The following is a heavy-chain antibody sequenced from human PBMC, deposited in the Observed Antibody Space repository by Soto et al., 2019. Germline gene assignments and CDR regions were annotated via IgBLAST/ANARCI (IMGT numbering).Heavy chain of an antibody. J-gene: IGHJ6*02. CDR1: AETIASCG. CDR2: ISAYNGNT. CDR3: AREKVYASYYYYGMDV. D-gene: IGHD2-8*01. Sequence: GAKVPVSWTASAETIASCGMSWVRQAPRQGLEWMGWISAYNGNTNYAQKLQGRATMTTDTSTSTAYMELRSLRSDDTAVYYCAREKVYASYYYYGMDVWGQGTTVTVSS. V-gene: IGHV1-18*01.